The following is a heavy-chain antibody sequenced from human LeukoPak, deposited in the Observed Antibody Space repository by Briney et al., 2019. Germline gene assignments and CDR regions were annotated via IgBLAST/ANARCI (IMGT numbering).Heavy chain of an antibody. CDR3: ARSFCESGLRNAFDI. Sequence: ASVKVSCMSTRYTHIRYLCSWVRQAPGQGLEWMGWISSFFGNTNYAQKFQGGVTMTTDTSTSTASMELRSLRTDDTAVYYSARSFCESGLRNAFDIWGQGTMVTVSS. CDR2: ISSFFGNT. D-gene: IGHD3-16*02. CDR1: RYTHIRYL. J-gene: IGHJ3*02. V-gene: IGHV1-18*01.